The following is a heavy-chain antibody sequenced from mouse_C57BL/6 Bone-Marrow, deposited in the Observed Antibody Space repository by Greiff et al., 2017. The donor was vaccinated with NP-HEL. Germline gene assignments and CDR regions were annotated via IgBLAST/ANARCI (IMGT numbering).Heavy chain of an antibody. V-gene: IGHV5-16*01. Sequence: DVKLVESEGGLVQPGSSMKLSCTASGFTFSDYYMAWVRQVPEKGLEWVANINYDGSSTYYLDSLKSRFIISSDNAKNILYLQMSSLKSEDTATYYCARDLGPYDYEGAMDYWGQGTSVTVSS. CDR2: INYDGSST. CDR1: GFTFSDYY. CDR3: ARDLGPYDYEGAMDY. D-gene: IGHD2-4*01. J-gene: IGHJ4*01.